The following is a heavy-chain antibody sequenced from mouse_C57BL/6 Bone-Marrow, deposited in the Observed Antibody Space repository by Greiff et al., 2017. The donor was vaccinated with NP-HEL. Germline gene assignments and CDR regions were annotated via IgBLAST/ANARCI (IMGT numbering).Heavy chain of an antibody. CDR3: ARLYFDY. Sequence: EVHLVESGGDLVKPGGSLKLSCAASGFTFSSSGMSWVRQTPDKRLEWVATISSGGSYTYYPDSVKGRFTISRDNAKNTLYLQMSSLKSEDTAMYYCARLYFDYWGQGTTLTVSS. J-gene: IGHJ2*01. V-gene: IGHV5-6*01. CDR1: GFTFSSSG. CDR2: ISSGGSYT.